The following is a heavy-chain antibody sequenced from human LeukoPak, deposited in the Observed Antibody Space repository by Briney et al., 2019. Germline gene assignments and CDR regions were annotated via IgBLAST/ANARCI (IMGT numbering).Heavy chain of an antibody. CDR1: GFTFDDYA. V-gene: IGHV3-9*01. CDR3: AKDMEGAADY. CDR2: ISWNSGSI. D-gene: IGHD1-26*01. Sequence: SLRPSCAASGFTFDDYAKHWVRQTPGKGLEWVSGISWNSGSIGYADSVKGRFTISRDNAKNSLYLQMNSLRAEDTALYYCAKDMEGAADYWGQGTLVTVSS. J-gene: IGHJ4*02.